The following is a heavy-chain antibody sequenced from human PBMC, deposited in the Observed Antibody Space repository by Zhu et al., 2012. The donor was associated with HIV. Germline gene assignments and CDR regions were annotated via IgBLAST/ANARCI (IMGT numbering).Heavy chain of an antibody. V-gene: IGHV4-38-2*01. CDR3: ARQFLRTRHGLRFDY. Sequence: QVQLQESGPGLVKPSETLSLTCAVSGSSIISTYYWGWIRQPPGKGLEWIGSIYHSETTYYNPSLKSRVTISIDTANNQFSLKLSSVTAADTAVYYCARQFLRTRHGLRFDYWGQGTPGHRSPQ. J-gene: IGHJ4*02. CDR1: GSSIISTYY. D-gene: IGHD4-17*01. CDR2: IYHSETT.